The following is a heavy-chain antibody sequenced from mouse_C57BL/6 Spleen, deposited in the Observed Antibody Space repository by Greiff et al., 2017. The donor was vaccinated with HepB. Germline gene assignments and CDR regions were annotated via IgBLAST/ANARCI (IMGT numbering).Heavy chain of an antibody. CDR1: GYSFTSYY. Sequence: VQLVESGPELVKPGASVKISCKASGYSFTSYYIHWVKQRPGQGLEWIGWIYPGSGNTKYNEKFKGKATLTADTSSSTAYMQLSSLTSEDSAVYYCARFDYDYDLFDYWGQGTTLTVSS. J-gene: IGHJ2*01. V-gene: IGHV1-66*01. CDR2: IYPGSGNT. D-gene: IGHD2-4*01. CDR3: ARFDYDYDLFDY.